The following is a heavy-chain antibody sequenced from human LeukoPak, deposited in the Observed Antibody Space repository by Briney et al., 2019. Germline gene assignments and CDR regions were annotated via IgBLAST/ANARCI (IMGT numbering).Heavy chain of an antibody. CDR2: INPNSGGT. J-gene: IGHJ5*02. CDR3: ARGCSSTSCHVNWFDP. D-gene: IGHD2-2*01. CDR1: GYTFTGYY. V-gene: IGHV1-2*02. Sequence: SVKVSCKASGYTFTGYYIHWVRQAPGQGLEWMGWINPNSGGTNYAQKFQGRVTMTRDTSISTAYMELSRLRSDDTAVYYCARGCSSTSCHVNWFDPWGQGTLVTVSS.